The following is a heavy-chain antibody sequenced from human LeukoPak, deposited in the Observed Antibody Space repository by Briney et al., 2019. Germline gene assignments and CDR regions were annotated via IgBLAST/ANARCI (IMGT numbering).Heavy chain of an antibody. V-gene: IGHV1-18*01. D-gene: IGHD2-21*02. Sequence: ASVKVSCKASGYTFTSYGISWVRQAPGQGLEWMGWISAYNGNTNYAQKLQGRVTMTTDTSTSTAYMELRSLRSDDTAVYYCATAYEPGCGGDCYTHWGQGTLVTVSS. CDR1: GYTFTSYG. J-gene: IGHJ4*02. CDR2: ISAYNGNT. CDR3: ATAYEPGCGGDCYTH.